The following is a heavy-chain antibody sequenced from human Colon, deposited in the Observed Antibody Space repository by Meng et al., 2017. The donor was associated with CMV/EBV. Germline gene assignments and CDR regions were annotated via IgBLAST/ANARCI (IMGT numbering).Heavy chain of an antibody. D-gene: IGHD2-21*02. CDR2: IYDTGRR. Sequence: SGCSVSKNYGSWVRQGPGKGLEWLSVIYDTGRRYYADSVKGRFTVSRDESTNTVFLQMNNLRGEDTAVYYCARNRLECGGDCYFADSWGQGTLVTVSS. V-gene: IGHV3-53*01. CDR3: ARNRLECGGDCYFADS. J-gene: IGHJ5*02. CDR1: GCSVSKNY.